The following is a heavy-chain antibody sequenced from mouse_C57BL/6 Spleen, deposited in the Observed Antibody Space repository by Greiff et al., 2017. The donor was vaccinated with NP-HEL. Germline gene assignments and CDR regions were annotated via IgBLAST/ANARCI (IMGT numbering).Heavy chain of an antibody. CDR1: GFTFSDYG. V-gene: IGHV5-17*01. J-gene: IGHJ2*01. D-gene: IGHD2-4*01. Sequence: EVQRVESGGGLVKPGGSLKLSCAASGFTFSDYGMYWVRQAPEKGLEWVAYISSGSSTIYYADTVKGRFTISRDNAKNTLFLQMTSLRSEDTAMYYCARTNMDYGDYWGQGTTLTVSS. CDR2: ISSGSSTI. CDR3: ARTNMDYGDY.